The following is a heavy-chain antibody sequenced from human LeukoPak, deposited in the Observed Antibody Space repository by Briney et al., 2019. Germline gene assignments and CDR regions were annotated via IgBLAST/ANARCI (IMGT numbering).Heavy chain of an antibody. J-gene: IGHJ6*03. CDR2: IYYSGST. Sequence: PSETLSLTCTVSGGSISSSSYYWSWIRQPPGKGLEWIGYIYYSGSTNYNPSLKSRVTISVDTSKNQFSLKLSSVTAADTAVYYCARGAPDWLLFGPYYYYYMDVWGKGTTVTISS. D-gene: IGHD3-9*01. CDR1: GGSISSSSYY. V-gene: IGHV4-61*01. CDR3: ARGAPDWLLFGPYYYYYMDV.